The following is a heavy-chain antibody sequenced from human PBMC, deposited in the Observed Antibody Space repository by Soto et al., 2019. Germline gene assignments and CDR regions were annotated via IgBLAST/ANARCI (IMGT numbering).Heavy chain of an antibody. Sequence: GAAVKVSCKASGYTFTSYAMHWVRQAPGQRLEWMGWINAGNGNTKYSQKFQGRVTITRDTSASTAYMELSSLRSEDTAVYYCARDYYDSSGYYSNRFDPWGQGTLVTVSS. CDR1: GYTFTSYA. CDR2: INAGNGNT. CDR3: ARDYYDSSGYYSNRFDP. V-gene: IGHV1-3*01. D-gene: IGHD3-22*01. J-gene: IGHJ5*02.